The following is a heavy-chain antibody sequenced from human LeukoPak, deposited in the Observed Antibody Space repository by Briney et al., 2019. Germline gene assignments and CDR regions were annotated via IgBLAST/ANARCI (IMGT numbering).Heavy chain of an antibody. D-gene: IGHD3-16*01. CDR3: ARLNFRGGEALHFDS. CDR1: GGSISSYF. J-gene: IGHJ4*02. V-gene: IGHV4-39*07. Sequence: SETLFLTCTVSGGSISSYFWGWIRQPPGKGLEWIGSIYYSGSTHYNPSLKSRVTMSVDTSKNQFSLKLRSVTAADTALYFCARLNFRGGEALHFDSWGQGALVTVSS. CDR2: IYYSGST.